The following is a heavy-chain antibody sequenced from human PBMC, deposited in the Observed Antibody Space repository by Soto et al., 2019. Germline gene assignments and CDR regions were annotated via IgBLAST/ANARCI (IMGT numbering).Heavy chain of an antibody. J-gene: IGHJ4*02. CDR2: VRPYNGDT. Sequence: ASVKVSCKTSGYVFTSFGIPWVRQAPGQGLEWMGWVRPYNGDTKYAEKFQGRVTMTSDTSTTTAYMELRGLRSDDTAGYFCGRRYFADFWRPHYYFDYWGQGTQITASS. D-gene: IGHD3-10*01. V-gene: IGHV1-18*04. CDR3: GRRYFADFWRPHYYFDY. CDR1: GYVFTSFG.